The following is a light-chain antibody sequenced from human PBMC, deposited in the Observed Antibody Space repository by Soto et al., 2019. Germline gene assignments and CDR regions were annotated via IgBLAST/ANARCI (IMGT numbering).Light chain of an antibody. CDR3: QQYAGSPLFI. CDR1: QSVRSSY. V-gene: IGKV3-20*01. CDR2: GAS. Sequence: ESVLTQSPGTLSLSPGERATLSCRASQSVRSSYLAWYQQKPGQAPRLLIYGASNWATGIPDRFSGSGSGTDFTLTISRLEPEDFAVYYCQQYAGSPLFIFGPGTKVDIK. J-gene: IGKJ3*01.